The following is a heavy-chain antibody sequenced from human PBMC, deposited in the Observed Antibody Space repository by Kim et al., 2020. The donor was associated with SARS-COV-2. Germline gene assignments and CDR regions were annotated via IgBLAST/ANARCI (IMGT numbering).Heavy chain of an antibody. D-gene: IGHD6-19*01. CDR3: ASKAVAGRPGYYYYGMDV. CDR1: GYTFTSYY. V-gene: IGHV1-46*01. CDR2: INPSGGST. Sequence: ASVKVSCKASGYTFTSYYMHWVRQAPGQGLEWMGIINPSGGSTSYAQKFQGRVTMTRDTSTSTVYMELSSLRSEDTAVYYCASKAVAGRPGYYYYGMDVWGQGTTVTVSS. J-gene: IGHJ6*02.